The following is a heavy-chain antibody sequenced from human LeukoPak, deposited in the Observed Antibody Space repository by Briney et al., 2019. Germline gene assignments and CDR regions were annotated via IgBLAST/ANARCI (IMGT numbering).Heavy chain of an antibody. CDR3: AKDPHYYGSGSLVNYYYYYGMDV. CDR2: IRYDGSSK. CDR1: GFTFSSYG. Sequence: PGGSLRLSCAASGFTFSSYGMHWVRQAPGKGLEWVAFIRYDGSSKYYADSVKGRFTISRDNSKNTLYLQMNSLRAEDTAVYYCAKDPHYYGSGSLVNYYYYYGMDVWGQGTTVTVSS. D-gene: IGHD3-10*01. V-gene: IGHV3-30*02. J-gene: IGHJ6*02.